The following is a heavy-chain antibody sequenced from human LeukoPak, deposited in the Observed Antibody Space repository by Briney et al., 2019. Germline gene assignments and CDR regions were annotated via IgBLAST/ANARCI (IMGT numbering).Heavy chain of an antibody. CDR1: GFSFINYA. D-gene: IGHD3-10*01. Sequence: PGGSLRLSCATSGFSFINYAMSWVRQAPGKGLEWVSAISGSGGSTYYADSVKGRFTISRDNSKNTLYLQMNSLRAEDTAVYYCARLHYYGSGSPGGWGQGTLVTVSS. CDR3: ARLHYYGSGSPGG. CDR2: ISGSGGST. V-gene: IGHV3-23*01. J-gene: IGHJ4*02.